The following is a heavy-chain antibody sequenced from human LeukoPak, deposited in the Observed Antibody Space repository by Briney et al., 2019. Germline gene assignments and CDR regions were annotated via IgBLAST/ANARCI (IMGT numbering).Heavy chain of an antibody. V-gene: IGHV3-23*01. J-gene: IGHJ5*02. CDR3: AKNEWLFRGFDL. CDR2: ISGRGCST. D-gene: IGHD3-3*01. CDR1: RYTFHSYA. Sequence: GGSLRLSCAASRYTFHSYAMIWARQARGKGREGGSAISGRGCSTFYADFVKDRFTISRHNSKNTLHLPMHTPSPEDTPVYYCAKNEWLFRGFDLWGQGTLVTVSS.